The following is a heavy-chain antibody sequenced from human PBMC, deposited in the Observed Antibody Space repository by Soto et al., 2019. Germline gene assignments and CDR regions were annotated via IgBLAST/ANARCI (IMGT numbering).Heavy chain of an antibody. CDR2: MNPNSGNT. CDR1: GYTFTSYD. Sequence: ASVKVSCKASGYTFTSYDINWVRQATGQGLEWMGWMNPNSGNTGYAQKFQGRVTMTRNTSIGTAYMELSSLRSEDTAVYYCARGVGLLWFGVEYYYGMDVWGQGTTVTVSS. CDR3: ARGVGLLWFGVEYYYGMDV. V-gene: IGHV1-8*01. D-gene: IGHD3-10*01. J-gene: IGHJ6*02.